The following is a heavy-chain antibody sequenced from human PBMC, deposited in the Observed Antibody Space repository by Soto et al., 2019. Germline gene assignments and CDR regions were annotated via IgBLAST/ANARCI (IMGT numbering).Heavy chain of an antibody. CDR1: GYSINNGYY. J-gene: IGHJ5*02. V-gene: IGHV4-38-2*01. CDR3: ARAVSIVVVPASGWFDP. CDR2: IYHSGST. D-gene: IGHD2-2*01. Sequence: LSLTCVVSGYSINNGYYWGWIRQPPGKGLEWIGSIYHSGSTYYNPSLKGRVTISVDTSKNQFSLKLNFVTAADTAVYYCARAVSIVVVPASGWFDPWGQGTLVTVSS.